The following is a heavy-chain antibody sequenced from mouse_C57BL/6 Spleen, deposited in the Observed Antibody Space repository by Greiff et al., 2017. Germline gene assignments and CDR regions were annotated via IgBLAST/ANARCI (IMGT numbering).Heavy chain of an antibody. Sequence: QVQLQQSGAELMKPGASVKLSCTATGFTFTGYWIAWVKQRPGHGLEWIGEILPGSGSTNSNEKFKGKATFTADTSYNTAYMQLSSLTTEDSAIYYCARRDYYGSRGYYFDYWGQGTTLTVSS. J-gene: IGHJ2*01. CDR3: ARRDYYGSRGYYFDY. CDR1: GFTFTGYW. D-gene: IGHD1-1*01. CDR2: ILPGSGST. V-gene: IGHV1-9*01.